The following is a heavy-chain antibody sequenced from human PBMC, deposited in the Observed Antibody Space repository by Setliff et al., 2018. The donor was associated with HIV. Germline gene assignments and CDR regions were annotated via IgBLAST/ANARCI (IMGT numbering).Heavy chain of an antibody. CDR2: IDYSGST. Sequence: SETLSLTCTVSGGSISEYYWSWIRQPPGKGLEWIGYIDYSGSTNYNASLKSRLTMSIDTSKSQFSLKLSSVTAADTAVYYCARSARFFYASGSRRYFDLWGRGTLVTVSS. D-gene: IGHD3-10*01. CDR1: GGSISEYY. CDR3: ARSARFFYASGSRRYFDL. J-gene: IGHJ2*01. V-gene: IGHV4-59*08.